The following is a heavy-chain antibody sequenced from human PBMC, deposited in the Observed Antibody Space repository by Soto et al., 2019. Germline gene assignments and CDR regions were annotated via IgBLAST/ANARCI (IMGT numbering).Heavy chain of an antibody. Sequence: QVQLVESGGGVVQPGRSLRLSCAASGFTFSSYAMHWVRQAPGKGLEWVAVISYDGSNKYYADSVKGRFTISRDNSNNSLYMQMNSQRAEDTAVYYCAGMREGSSSWYGTLDYWGQGTLVTVSS. J-gene: IGHJ4*02. CDR1: GFTFSSYA. CDR2: ISYDGSNK. CDR3: AGMREGSSSWYGTLDY. D-gene: IGHD6-13*01. V-gene: IGHV3-30-3*01.